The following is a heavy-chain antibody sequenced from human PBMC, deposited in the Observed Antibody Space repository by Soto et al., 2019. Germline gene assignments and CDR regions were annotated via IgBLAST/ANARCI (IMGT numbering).Heavy chain of an antibody. Sequence: GGSLRLSCAASGFTFSDHYMDWVRQTPGKGLEWVGRIRNKANDYNTEYAASVKGRFTISRDDSKNSLNLKMNSLKTEDTAVYYCVRGSPNYYVSGSYRTVLDKWGQGTLVTVSS. CDR3: VRGSPNYYVSGSYRTVLDK. V-gene: IGHV3-72*01. CDR1: GFTFSDHY. CDR2: IRNKANDYNT. J-gene: IGHJ4*02. D-gene: IGHD3-10*01.